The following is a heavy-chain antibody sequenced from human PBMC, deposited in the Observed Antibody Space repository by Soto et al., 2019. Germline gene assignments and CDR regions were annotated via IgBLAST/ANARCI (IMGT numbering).Heavy chain of an antibody. D-gene: IGHD2-21*02. V-gene: IGHV3-23*01. Sequence: EVQLLESGGGLVQPGGSLRLSCAASGFTFSSYAMSWVRQAPGKGLEWVSAISGSGGSTYYADSVKGRFTISRDNSKNTRYLQMNSLRAEDTAVYYCAKMVTAIPRVDYWGQGTLVTVSS. CDR3: AKMVTAIPRVDY. J-gene: IGHJ4*02. CDR2: ISGSGGST. CDR1: GFTFSSYA.